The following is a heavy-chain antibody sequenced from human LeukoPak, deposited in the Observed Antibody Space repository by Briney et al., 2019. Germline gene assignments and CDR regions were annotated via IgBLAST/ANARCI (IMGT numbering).Heavy chain of an antibody. CDR2: IWYDGSNK. J-gene: IGHJ4*02. V-gene: IGHV3-33*01. Sequence: GGSLGLSCAASGFTFSSYGMHWVRQAPGKGLEWVAVIWYDGSNKYYADSVKGRFTISRDNSKNTLYLQMNSLRAEDTAVYYCARDSLRRDILTGYPDYWGQGTLVTVSS. CDR1: GFTFSSYG. D-gene: IGHD3-9*01. CDR3: ARDSLRRDILTGYPDY.